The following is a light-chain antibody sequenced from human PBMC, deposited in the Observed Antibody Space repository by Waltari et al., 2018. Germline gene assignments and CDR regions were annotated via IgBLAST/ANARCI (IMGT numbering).Light chain of an antibody. J-gene: IGLJ2*01. V-gene: IGLV2-18*02. CDR2: EVN. CDR3: SSYTTSDTLI. Sequence: QSALKQPPSVSGSPGQSVTISCAGTSSDLGCWNRLSWYQHPPGSAPKLMIFEVNHRPSGVPYRFSGSIFGNTASLTISGLQAEDEADYYCSSYTTSDTLIFGGGTKLTVL. CDR1: SSDLGCWNR.